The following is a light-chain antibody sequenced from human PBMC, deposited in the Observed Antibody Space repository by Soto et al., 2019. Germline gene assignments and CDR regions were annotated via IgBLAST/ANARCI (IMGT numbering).Light chain of an antibody. Sequence: QSVLTQPPSVSGAPGQRVTISCTGSSSNIGARYDVHWYQQLPGTAPKVLIYGNSYRPSGVPDRFSGSKSGTSASLAITGLQAEDEADYYCQSYDSSLSGSVFGGGTKLTVL. CDR1: SSNIGARYD. CDR3: QSYDSSLSGSV. V-gene: IGLV1-40*01. CDR2: GNS. J-gene: IGLJ2*01.